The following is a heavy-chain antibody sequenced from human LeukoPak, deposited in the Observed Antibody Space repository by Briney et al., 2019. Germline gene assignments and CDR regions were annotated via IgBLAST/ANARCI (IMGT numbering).Heavy chain of an antibody. J-gene: IGHJ4*02. Sequence: PSETLSLTCNVYGGSISSGSYYWSWIRQPAGKRLEWIGHMYTSGSTNYNPSLKSRVTISVDTSKNQFSLKLSPVTAADTAIYYSARGLYFDSWGQGTLVTVSS. CDR3: ARGLYFDS. CDR2: MYTSGST. V-gene: IGHV4-61*09. CDR1: GGSISSGSYY.